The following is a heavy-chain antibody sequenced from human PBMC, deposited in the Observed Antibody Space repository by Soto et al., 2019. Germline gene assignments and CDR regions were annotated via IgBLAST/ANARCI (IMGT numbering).Heavy chain of an antibody. CDR3: ACSIAVAGTDAFDI. D-gene: IGHD6-19*01. J-gene: IGHJ3*02. CDR1: GFTLSSYW. CDR2: IKQDGSEK. Sequence: EVQLVESGGGLVQPGGSLRLSCAASGFTLSSYWMSWVRQAPGKGLEWVANIKQDGSEKYYVDSVKGRFTISRDNAKNSLYLQMNSLRAEDTAVYYCACSIAVAGTDAFDIWGQGTIVTVSS. V-gene: IGHV3-7*01.